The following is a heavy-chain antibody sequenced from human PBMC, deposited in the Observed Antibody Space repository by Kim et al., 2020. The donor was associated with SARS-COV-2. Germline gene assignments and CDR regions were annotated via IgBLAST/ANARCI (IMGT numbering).Heavy chain of an antibody. CDR3: AKGGMTTPIDHDY. CDR1: GLTFSSYG. Sequence: GGSLRLSCAASGLTFSSYGMHWVRQAPGKGLEWVAFISFDGSNKYYADSVEGRFTISRDNSKNALFLQMNSLRAEDTAMYYCAKGGMTTPIDHDYWGQGTLSPSPQ. CDR2: ISFDGSNK. V-gene: IGHV3-30*18. J-gene: IGHJ4*02.